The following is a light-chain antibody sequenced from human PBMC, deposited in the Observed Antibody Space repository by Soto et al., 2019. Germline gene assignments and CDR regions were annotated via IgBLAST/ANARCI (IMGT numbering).Light chain of an antibody. V-gene: IGLV2-14*01. Sequence: SALTQPASVSGSLGQSITISCTGTSSDVGGYNYVSWYQQHPGKAPKLMIYDVSNRPSGVSNRSSGSKSGNTASLTISGLQAEDEADYYCSSYTSSSTLVFGTGTKVTVL. J-gene: IGLJ1*01. CDR3: SSYTSSSTLV. CDR1: SSDVGGYNY. CDR2: DVS.